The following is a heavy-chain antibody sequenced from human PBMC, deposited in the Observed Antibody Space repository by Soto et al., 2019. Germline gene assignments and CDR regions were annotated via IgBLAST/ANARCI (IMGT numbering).Heavy chain of an antibody. J-gene: IGHJ4*02. CDR3: ARGRLYSSGWFDY. V-gene: IGHV4-34*01. Sequence: LSLTCAVYGGSFSGYYWSWIRQPPGKGLEWIGEINHSGSTNYNPSLKSRVTISVDTSKNQFSLKLSSVTAADTAVYYCARGRLYSSGWFDYWGQGTLVTVSS. CDR1: GGSFSGYY. CDR2: INHSGST. D-gene: IGHD6-19*01.